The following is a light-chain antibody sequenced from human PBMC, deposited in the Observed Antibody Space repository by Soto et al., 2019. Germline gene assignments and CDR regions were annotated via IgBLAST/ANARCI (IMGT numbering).Light chain of an antibody. CDR2: YAS. CDR3: QHYSNWPPT. CDR1: ESVNRN. Sequence: EVVMTQSPATLSVSPGERVTLSCRASESVNRNLAWYHQKPGKGPSLLIYYASTRPTGVPDRFTGSGSGTEFTLTISSLQSEDFGIYHCQHYSNWPPTFGPGTKVEIK. V-gene: IGKV3-15*01. J-gene: IGKJ3*01.